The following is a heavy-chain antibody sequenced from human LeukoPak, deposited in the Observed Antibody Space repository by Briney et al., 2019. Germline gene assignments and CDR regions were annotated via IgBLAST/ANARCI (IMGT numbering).Heavy chain of an antibody. D-gene: IGHD1-26*01. Sequence: ASVKVSCKASGYTFTSYGISWVRQALGQGLEWMGWISAYNGNTNYAQKLQGRVTMTTDTSTSTAYMELRSLRSDDTAVYYCATCAVSWELLDFDYWGQGTLVTVSS. CDR2: ISAYNGNT. V-gene: IGHV1-18*01. CDR3: ATCAVSWELLDFDY. CDR1: GYTFTSYG. J-gene: IGHJ4*02.